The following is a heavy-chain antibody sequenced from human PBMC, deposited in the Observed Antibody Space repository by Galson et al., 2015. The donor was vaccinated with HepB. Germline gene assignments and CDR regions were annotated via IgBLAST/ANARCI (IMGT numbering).Heavy chain of an antibody. D-gene: IGHD6-6*01. Sequence: SCKASGYTFTGYYMHWVRQAPGQGLEWMGWINPNSGGTNYAQKFQGRVTMTRDTSISTAYMELSRLRSDDTAVYYCARDLVLYSSSSGHDAFDIWGQGTMVTVSS. CDR1: GYTFTGYY. J-gene: IGHJ3*02. V-gene: IGHV1-2*02. CDR2: INPNSGGT. CDR3: ARDLVLYSSSSGHDAFDI.